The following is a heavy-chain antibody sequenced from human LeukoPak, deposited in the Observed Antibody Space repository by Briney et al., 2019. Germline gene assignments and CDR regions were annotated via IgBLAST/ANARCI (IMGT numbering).Heavy chain of an antibody. Sequence: PGGSLILSCAASWFPVSSNYMSWVRHAPAKGLEWVSVRYRGGSTYYADSVKGRFTISRNNSNNTLYLQMNSRSAEDPAECHCSVGFYDSSGYTNYHLDHWRQATLVTVSS. CDR2: RYRGGST. J-gene: IGHJ4*02. CDR3: SVGFYDSSGYTNYHLDH. D-gene: IGHD3-22*01. V-gene: IGHV3-53*01. CDR1: WFPVSSNY.